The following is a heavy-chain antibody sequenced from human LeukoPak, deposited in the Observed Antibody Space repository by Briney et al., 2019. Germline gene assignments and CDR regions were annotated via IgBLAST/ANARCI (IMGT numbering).Heavy chain of an antibody. J-gene: IGHJ6*02. CDR3: ATVGYYDSSGHYYYYYGMDV. D-gene: IGHD3-22*01. Sequence: GASVKVSCKASGYTFTGYYMHWVRQAPGQGLEWMGGIIPIFGTANYAQKFQGRVTMTEDTSTDTAYMELSSLRSEDTAVYYCATVGYYDSSGHYYYYYGMDVWGQGTTVTVSS. CDR2: IIPIFGTA. CDR1: GYTFTGYY. V-gene: IGHV1-69*06.